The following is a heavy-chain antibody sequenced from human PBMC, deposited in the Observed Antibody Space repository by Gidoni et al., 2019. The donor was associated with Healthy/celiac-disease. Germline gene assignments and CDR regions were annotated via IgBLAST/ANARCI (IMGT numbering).Heavy chain of an antibody. CDR3: ARVLDSGYDLGGDYYGMDV. CDR2: INPNSGGT. V-gene: IGHV1-2*04. CDR1: GYTFTGYY. D-gene: IGHD5-12*01. Sequence: QVQLVQSGAEVKKPGASVKVSCKASGYTFTGYYMHWVRQAPGQGLEWMGWINPNSGGTNYAQKFQGWVTMTRDTSISTAYMELSRLRSDDTAVYYCARVLDSGYDLGGDYYGMDVWGQGTTVTVSS. J-gene: IGHJ6*02.